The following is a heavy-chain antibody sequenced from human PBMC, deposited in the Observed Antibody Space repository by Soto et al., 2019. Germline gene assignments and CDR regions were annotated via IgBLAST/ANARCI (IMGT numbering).Heavy chain of an antibody. D-gene: IGHD3-22*01. Sequence: QVQLVESGGGVVQPGRSLRLSCAASGFTFSSYGMHWVRQAPGKGLEWVAVIWYDGSNKYYADSVKGRFTISRDNSKNTLYLQMNSLRAEDTAVYYCVREGELTMTAFDIWGQGTMVTVSS. CDR1: GFTFSSYG. J-gene: IGHJ3*02. V-gene: IGHV3-33*01. CDR2: IWYDGSNK. CDR3: VREGELTMTAFDI.